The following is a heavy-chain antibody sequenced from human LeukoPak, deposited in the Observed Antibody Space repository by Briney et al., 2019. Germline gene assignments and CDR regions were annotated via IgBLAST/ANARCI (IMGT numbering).Heavy chain of an antibody. CDR2: ISAYNGNT. CDR1: GYTFTGYY. CDR3: ARHRLHRIYYDTTGYYHDACDI. Sequence: GASVKVSCKASGYTFTGYYMHWVRQAPGQGLEWMGWISAYNGNTNYAQKLQGRVTMTTDTSTSTAYMELRSLRSDDTAVYFCARHRLHRIYYDTTGYYHDACDIWGQGTMVTVSS. V-gene: IGHV1-18*04. D-gene: IGHD3-22*01. J-gene: IGHJ3*02.